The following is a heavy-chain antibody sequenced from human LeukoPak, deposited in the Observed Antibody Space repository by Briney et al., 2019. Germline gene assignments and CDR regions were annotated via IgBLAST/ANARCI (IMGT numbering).Heavy chain of an antibody. CDR2: ISRRSDSI. CDR3: ARGTVAGTIQH. D-gene: IGHD6-19*01. CDR1: GFTFSTFS. J-gene: IGHJ1*01. V-gene: IGHV3-21*01. Sequence: SGGSLRLSCAASGFTFSTFSMNWLRQVPGKGLEWVSCISRRSDSIYYADSVKGRFTISRDNAKNTLYLQMSRLSVEDTGVYFCARGTVAGTIQHWGQGTLVSVSS.